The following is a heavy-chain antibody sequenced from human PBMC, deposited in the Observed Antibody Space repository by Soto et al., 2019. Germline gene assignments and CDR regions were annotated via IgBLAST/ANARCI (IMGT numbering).Heavy chain of an antibody. CDR1: GYTFTGYY. CDR2: INPNSGGT. D-gene: IGHD1-26*01. J-gene: IGHJ4*02. V-gene: IGHV1-2*04. CDR3: ARGYIVGATRYFDY. Sequence: ASLKVSCKASGYTFTGYYMHWLRQATGQGLEWMGWINPNSGGTNYAQKFQGWVTMTRDTSISTAYMELSRLRSDDTAVYYCARGYIVGATRYFDYWGQGTLVTVSS.